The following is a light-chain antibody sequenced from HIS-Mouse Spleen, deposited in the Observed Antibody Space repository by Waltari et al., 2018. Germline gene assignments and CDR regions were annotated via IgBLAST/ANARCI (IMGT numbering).Light chain of an antibody. Sequence: SYELTQPPSVSVSPGQTARITCSGDALPKKYAYWYQQKSGQAPVLVIYEDRKRPSGVPEEFAGASSGTMATLTSSGAQVEDEADYYCYSTDSSGKHRVFGGGTKLTVL. V-gene: IGLV3-10*01. CDR2: EDR. CDR1: ALPKKY. J-gene: IGLJ2*01. CDR3: YSTDSSGKHRV.